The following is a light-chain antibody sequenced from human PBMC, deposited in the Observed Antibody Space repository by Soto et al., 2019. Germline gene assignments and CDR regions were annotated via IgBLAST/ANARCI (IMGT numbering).Light chain of an antibody. J-gene: IGLJ2*01. V-gene: IGLV2-14*01. CDR1: SSDVGGYKH. CDR3: SSYKSGATLV. Sequence: QSALSQPASVSGSPGQSITISCTGTSSDVGGYKHVAWYQQYPGKAPKLIIFEVTDRPSGVSNRFSGSKSGNTASLSISGLQAEDEADYYCSSYKSGATLVFGEGTKLTVL. CDR2: EVT.